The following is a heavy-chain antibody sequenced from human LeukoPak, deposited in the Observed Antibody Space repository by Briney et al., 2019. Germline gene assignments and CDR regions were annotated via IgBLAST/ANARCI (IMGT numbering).Heavy chain of an antibody. CDR1: GGSFSGYY. CDR2: INHSGST. V-gene: IGHV4-34*01. D-gene: IGHD6-19*01. Sequence: SETLSLTCAVYGGSFSGYYWSWIRQPPGKGLEWIGEINHSGSTNYNPSLKSRVTISVDTSKNQFSLKLSSVTAADTAVYYCARESSSGWYGGWGQGTLVTVSS. CDR3: ARESSSGWYGG. J-gene: IGHJ4*02.